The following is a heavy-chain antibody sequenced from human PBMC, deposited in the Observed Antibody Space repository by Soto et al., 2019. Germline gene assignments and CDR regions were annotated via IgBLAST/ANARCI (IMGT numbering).Heavy chain of an antibody. V-gene: IGHV1-24*01. CDR1: GYTLTELS. CDR3: APSLRILTGPSY. D-gene: IGHD2-15*01. CDR2: FDPEDGDT. Sequence: ASVKVSCKVSGYTLTELSMHWVRQAPGKGLEWMGGFDPEDGDTIYAQKFQGRVTMTEDTSTDTAYMELSSLRSEDTAVYYCAPSLRILTGPSYWGQGTLVTVSS. J-gene: IGHJ4*02.